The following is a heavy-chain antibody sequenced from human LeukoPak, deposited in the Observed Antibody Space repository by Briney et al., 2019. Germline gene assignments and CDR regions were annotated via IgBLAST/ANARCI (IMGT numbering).Heavy chain of an antibody. CDR2: INSNGGGT. D-gene: IGHD1-14*01. CDR3: VKAQAGGTFDY. J-gene: IGHJ4*02. V-gene: IGHV3-64D*06. Sequence: GGSLRLSCSDSGFTFWSYAMRWVRHAPGEGVEYVSGINSNGGGTYYAESVEGRFRISRDNSKNTVYLQMSSLRAADTAVYYCVKAQAGGTFDYWGQGTLVTVSS. CDR1: GFTFWSYA.